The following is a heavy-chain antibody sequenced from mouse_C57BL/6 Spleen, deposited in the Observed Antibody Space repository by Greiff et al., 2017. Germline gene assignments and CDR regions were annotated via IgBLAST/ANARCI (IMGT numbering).Heavy chain of an antibody. CDR3: ATIYYDYGYYAMDY. V-gene: IGHV3-6*01. D-gene: IGHD2-4*01. Sequence: DVQLQESGPGLVKPSQSLSLTCSVTGYSITSGYYWNWIRQFPGNKLEWMGYISYDGSNNYNPSLKNRISITRDTSKNQFFLKLNSVTTEDTATYYCATIYYDYGYYAMDYWGQGTSVTVSS. J-gene: IGHJ4*01. CDR1: GYSITSGYY. CDR2: ISYDGSN.